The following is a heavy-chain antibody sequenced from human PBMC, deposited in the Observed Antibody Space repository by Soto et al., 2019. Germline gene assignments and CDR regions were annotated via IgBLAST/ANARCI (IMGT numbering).Heavy chain of an antibody. V-gene: IGHV3-30*18. Sequence: QVQLVESGGGVVQPGRSLRLSCAASGFTFSSYGMHWVRQAPGKGLEWVAVISYDGSNKYYADSVKGRFTISRDNSKNTLYLQMNSLRAEDTAVYYCAKDYGSGGFDYWGQGTLVTVSS. CDR2: ISYDGSNK. J-gene: IGHJ4*02. CDR3: AKDYGSGGFDY. CDR1: GFTFSSYG. D-gene: IGHD3-10*01.